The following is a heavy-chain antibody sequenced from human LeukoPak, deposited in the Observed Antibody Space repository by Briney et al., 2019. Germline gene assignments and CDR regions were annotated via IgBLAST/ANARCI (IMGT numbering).Heavy chain of an antibody. V-gene: IGHV4-39*02. J-gene: IGHJ5*02. CDR3: AREGLSYCGGDCYP. D-gene: IGHD2-21*02. CDR2: IYYSGST. CDR1: GGSISSSSYY. Sequence: SETLSLTCTVSGGSISSSSYYWGWIRQPPGKGLEWIGSIYYSGSTYYNPSLKSPVTISVDTSKNQSSLKLSSVTAADTAVYYCAREGLSYCGGDCYPWGQGTLVTVSS.